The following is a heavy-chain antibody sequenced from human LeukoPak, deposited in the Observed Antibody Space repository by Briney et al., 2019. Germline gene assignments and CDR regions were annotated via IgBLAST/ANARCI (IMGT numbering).Heavy chain of an antibody. D-gene: IGHD3-22*01. CDR2: IKQDGSEK. CDR1: GFTFSSYW. J-gene: IGHJ4*02. V-gene: IGHV3-7*01. CDR3: ARETNYYDSSGYIFGPEWDY. Sequence: TGGSLRLSCAASGFTFSSYWMSWVRQAPGKGLEWVANIKQDGSEKYYVDSVKGRFTISRDNAKNSLYLQMNSLRAEDTAVYYCARETNYYDSSGYIFGPEWDYWGQGTLVTVSS.